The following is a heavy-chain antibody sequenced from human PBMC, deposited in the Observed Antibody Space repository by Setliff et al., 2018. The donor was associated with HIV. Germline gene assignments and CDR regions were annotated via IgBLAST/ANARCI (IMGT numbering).Heavy chain of an antibody. CDR1: GGTFSNHG. D-gene: IGHD2-15*01. CDR2: IIPILGTT. J-gene: IGHJ6*02. CDR3: ARGSGGYCSGGSCYFGFGLAL. V-gene: IGHV1-69*13. Sequence: GASVKVSCKASGGTFSNHGISWVRQAPGQGLEWMGGIIPILGTTQFAQKFQGRLTITADESTSTAYMELSSLGSEDTAVYYCARGSGGYCSGGSCYFGFGLALWGQGTTVTVSS.